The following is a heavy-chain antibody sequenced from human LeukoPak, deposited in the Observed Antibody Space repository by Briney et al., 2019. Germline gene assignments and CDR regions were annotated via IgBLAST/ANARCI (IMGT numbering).Heavy chain of an antibody. V-gene: IGHV3-11*01. Sequence: PGGSLRLSCAASGFTSSDYYMSWIRQAPGKGLEWVSYISSSGSTIYYADSVKGRFTFSRDNAKNSLYLQMNSLRAEDTAVYYCARADYGDYAFYFDYWGQGTLVTVSS. CDR3: ARADYGDYAFYFDY. J-gene: IGHJ4*02. CDR1: GFTSSDYY. CDR2: ISSSGSTI. D-gene: IGHD4-17*01.